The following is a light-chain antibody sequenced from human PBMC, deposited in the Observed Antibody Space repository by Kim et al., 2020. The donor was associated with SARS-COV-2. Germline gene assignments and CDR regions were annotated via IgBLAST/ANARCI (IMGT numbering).Light chain of an antibody. V-gene: IGLV3-21*03. CDR1: NIRSKS. CDR2: NDS. CDR3: QVWDTSRVV. J-gene: IGLJ2*01. Sequence: SYELTQPPSVSVAPGKTARITCGGNNIRSKSVQWYQQKPGQAPVVVVYNDSDRPSGIPERFSVSNSGNTATLTISRVEAGDEADYYCQVWDTSRVVFGGGTQLTV.